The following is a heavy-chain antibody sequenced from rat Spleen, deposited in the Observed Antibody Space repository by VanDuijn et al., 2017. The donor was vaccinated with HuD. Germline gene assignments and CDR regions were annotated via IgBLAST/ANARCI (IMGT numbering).Heavy chain of an antibody. Sequence: EVQLVESGGGLVQPGRSLKLSCAASGFIFSNYGMAWVRQAPTKGLEWVATISYDGSATYYRDSVKGRFTISSDNAKSTLYMQMDSLRSEDTATYYCARRLYNNYYFDYWGQGVMVTVSS. CDR3: ARRLYNNYYFDY. V-gene: IGHV5-29*01. CDR1: GFIFSNYG. CDR2: ISYDGSAT. J-gene: IGHJ2*01. D-gene: IGHD1-10*01.